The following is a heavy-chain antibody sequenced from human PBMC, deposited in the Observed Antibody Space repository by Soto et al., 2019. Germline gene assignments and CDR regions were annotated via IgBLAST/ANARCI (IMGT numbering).Heavy chain of an antibody. D-gene: IGHD6-13*01. V-gene: IGHV4-59*06. CDR1: GGSISPYY. J-gene: IGHJ1*01. CDR2: IYYSGST. CDR3: ARYSSSWSKYLQL. Sequence: PSETLSLTCTVSGGSISPYYWNWIRQSPGKGLEWIGYIYYSGSTYYNPSLKSRVTISVDTSKNQFSLKLNSVIAADTAVYYCARYSSSWSKYLQLWGRGTLVTVSS.